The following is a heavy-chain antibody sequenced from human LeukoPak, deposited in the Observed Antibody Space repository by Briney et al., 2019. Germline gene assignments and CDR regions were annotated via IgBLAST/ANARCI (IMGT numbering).Heavy chain of an antibody. J-gene: IGHJ4*02. CDR3: ATGTTVTTNDY. D-gene: IGHD4-11*01. Sequence: GSLRLSCAASGFTFSSYSMNWVRPAPGKGLEWVSSISSSSSYIYYADPVKGRFTISRDNAKNSLYLQMNSLRAEDTAVYYCATGTTVTTNDYWGQGTLVTVSS. CDR2: ISSSSSYI. V-gene: IGHV3-21*01. CDR1: GFTFSSYS.